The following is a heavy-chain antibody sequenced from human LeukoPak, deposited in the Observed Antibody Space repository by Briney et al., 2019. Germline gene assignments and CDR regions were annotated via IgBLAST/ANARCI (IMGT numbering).Heavy chain of an antibody. CDR3: ARPADNYDFWSGYGYYGMDV. D-gene: IGHD3-3*01. V-gene: IGHV1-18*01. CDR1: GYTFTSYG. J-gene: IGHJ6*02. CDR2: ISAYNGNT. Sequence: ASVKVSCKASGYTFTSYGISWVRQAPGQGLEWMGWISAYNGNTSYAQKLQGRVTMTTDTSTSTAYMELRSLRSDDTAVYYCARPADNYDFWSGYGYYGMDVWGQGTTVTVSS.